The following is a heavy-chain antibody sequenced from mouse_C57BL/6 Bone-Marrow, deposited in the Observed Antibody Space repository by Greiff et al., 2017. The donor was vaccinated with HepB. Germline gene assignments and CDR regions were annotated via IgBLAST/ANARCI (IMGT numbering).Heavy chain of an antibody. CDR1: GYAFSSSW. CDR2: IYPGDGDT. V-gene: IGHV1-82*01. Sequence: VQLQQSGPELVKPGASVKISFKASGYAFSSSWMNWVKQRSGKGLEWIGRIYPGDGDTNYNGKFKGKATLTADKSTSTAYMQRSSLRSEDTAVYFCASYYYGSSLYAMDYWGRGTSVTVSS. CDR3: ASYYYGSSLYAMDY. J-gene: IGHJ4*01. D-gene: IGHD1-1*01.